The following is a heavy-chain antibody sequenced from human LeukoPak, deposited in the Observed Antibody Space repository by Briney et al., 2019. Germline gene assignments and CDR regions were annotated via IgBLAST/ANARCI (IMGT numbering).Heavy chain of an antibody. CDR3: ARLCGGTCYGDV. Sequence: GESLEISCKGSGSSFSTYWIGWVRRLPGKGLEWMGIIYPGDSDTKYSPSFHGQVTISADKSISTAYLQWRSLKASDTAMYYCARLCGGTCYGDVWGKGSTVTVSS. CDR2: IYPGDSDT. V-gene: IGHV5-51*01. J-gene: IGHJ6*04. D-gene: IGHD2-21*01. CDR1: GSSFSTYW.